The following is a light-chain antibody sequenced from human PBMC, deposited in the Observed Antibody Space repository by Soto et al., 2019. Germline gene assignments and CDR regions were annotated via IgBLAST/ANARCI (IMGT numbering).Light chain of an antibody. Sequence: EIVLTQSPGTLSLSPGERATLSCRASQSVSSNYLAWYQQKPGQAPRLLIYGASSRATGIPGRFSGSGSGTDVTLTISRLEPGDFAVYYCQQYGSSPYTFGQGTKLEIK. J-gene: IGKJ2*01. CDR3: QQYGSSPYT. V-gene: IGKV3-20*01. CDR2: GAS. CDR1: QSVSSNY.